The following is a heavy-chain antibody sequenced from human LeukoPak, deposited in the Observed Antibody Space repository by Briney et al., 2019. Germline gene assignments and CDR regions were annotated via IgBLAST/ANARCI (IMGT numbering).Heavy chain of an antibody. CDR1: GFTFSAST. J-gene: IGHJ4*02. V-gene: IGHV3-30*04. CDR3: VKHSAPVLAAARFDY. Sequence: GGSLRLSCVASGFTFSASTMHWVRQAPGKGLEWVAVMSYDGFTKYYADSVKGRFTISRDNSKNTLYLQMNSLRAEDTALYYCVKHSAPVLAAARFDYWGQGNLVTVSS. CDR2: MSYDGFTK. D-gene: IGHD2-2*01.